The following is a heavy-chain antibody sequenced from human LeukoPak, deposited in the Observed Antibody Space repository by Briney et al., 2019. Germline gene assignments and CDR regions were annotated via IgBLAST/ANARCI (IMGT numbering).Heavy chain of an antibody. CDR3: ASYYYDSSGYYYYFDY. D-gene: IGHD3-22*01. Sequence: GGSLRLSCAASGFTVSSNYMSWVRQAPGKGLEWVSVIYSGGSTYYADSVKGRFTISRDNAKNSLYLQMNSLRAEDTALYYCASYYYDSSGYYYYFDYWGQGNLVTVSS. J-gene: IGHJ4*02. CDR2: IYSGGST. V-gene: IGHV3-53*01. CDR1: GFTVSSNY.